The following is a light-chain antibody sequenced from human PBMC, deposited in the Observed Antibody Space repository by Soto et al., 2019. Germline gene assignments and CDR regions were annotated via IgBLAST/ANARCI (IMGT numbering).Light chain of an antibody. CDR1: SSDIGGYNY. CDR3: SSYTSSSTYV. Sequence: LTQPASVSGSPGQSLTISCTGTSSDIGGYNYVSWYQQHPGKAPKLMIYDVSSRPSGVSDRFSGSKSGNTASLTISGLQAEDEADYYCSSYTSSSTYVFGTGTKVTVL. CDR2: DVS. J-gene: IGLJ1*01. V-gene: IGLV2-14*01.